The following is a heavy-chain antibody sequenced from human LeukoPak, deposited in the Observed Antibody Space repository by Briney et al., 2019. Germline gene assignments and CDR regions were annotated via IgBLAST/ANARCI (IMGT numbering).Heavy chain of an antibody. CDR2: IKQDGGEI. D-gene: IGHD2-15*01. V-gene: IGHV3-7*01. CDR3: VPNPHPGGWFDP. J-gene: IGHJ5*02. Sequence: GGSLRLSCAASGFTLSNYWMSWVRQAPGKGLEWVASIKQDGGEIHYVDSVKGRFIISRDNAKNSLYLQMNNLRADDTAVYYCVPNPHPGGWFDPWGQGTLVTVSS. CDR1: GFTLSNYW.